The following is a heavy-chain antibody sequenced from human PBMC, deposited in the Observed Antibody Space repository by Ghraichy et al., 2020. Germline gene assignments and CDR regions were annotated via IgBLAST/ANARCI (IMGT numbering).Heavy chain of an antibody. V-gene: IGHV4-59*01. CDR1: EGSISSFY. D-gene: IGHD5-24*01. CDR2: VYYNGNT. CDR3: ARSRDGYRDPVYYFDY. J-gene: IGHJ4*02. Sequence: SETLSLTCTVSEGSISSFYWSWIRQPPGKGLEWIGYVYYNGNTNYSPSLKSRVTISVDTSKNQFSLNLSSVTAADTAVYYCARSRDGYRDPVYYFDYWGQGALVTVSS.